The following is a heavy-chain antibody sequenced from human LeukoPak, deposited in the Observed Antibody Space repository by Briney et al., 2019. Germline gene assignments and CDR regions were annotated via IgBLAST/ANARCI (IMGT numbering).Heavy chain of an antibody. V-gene: IGHV4-39*07. Sequence: SETLSLTCTVSGGSISSSSYYWGWIRQPPGKGLEWIGSIYYSGSTYHNPSLKSRVTISVDTSKNQFSLKLSSVTAADTAVYYCARGADSSGYYYAGVYFDYWGQGTLVTVSS. J-gene: IGHJ4*02. CDR3: ARGADSSGYYYAGVYFDY. CDR2: IYYSGST. CDR1: GGSISSSSYY. D-gene: IGHD3-22*01.